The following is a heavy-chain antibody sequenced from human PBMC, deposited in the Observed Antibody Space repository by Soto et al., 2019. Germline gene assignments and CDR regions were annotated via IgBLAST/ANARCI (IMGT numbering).Heavy chain of an antibody. CDR3: AKQRGAVFDY. V-gene: IGHV4-59*01. D-gene: IGHD1-1*01. J-gene: IGHJ4*02. CDR2: INYAGST. Sequence: PSETLSLTCTASGDSISGFYWSWIRQPPGKGLEWIGYINYAGSTYYSPSLQSRVTISVDTSKNQFSLKLSSVTAADTAVYYCAKQRGAVFDYWGQGTLVTVSS. CDR1: GDSISGFY.